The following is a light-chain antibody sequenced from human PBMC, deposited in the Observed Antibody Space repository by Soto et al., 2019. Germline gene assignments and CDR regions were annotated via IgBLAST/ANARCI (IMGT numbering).Light chain of an antibody. CDR2: DVS. Sequence: DIQMTQSPSTLSASIGDRVTITCRASQSISGWLAWYQQKPGKAPKLLISDVSSLESGVPSRFSGSGSGTEFTLTINSLQPDDFAVYYCQQYHDYWTFGPGTKV. J-gene: IGKJ1*01. CDR3: QQYHDYWT. V-gene: IGKV1-5*01. CDR1: QSISGW.